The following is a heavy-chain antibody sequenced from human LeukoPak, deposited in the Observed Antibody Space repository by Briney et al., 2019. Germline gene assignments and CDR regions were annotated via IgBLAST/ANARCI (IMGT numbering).Heavy chain of an antibody. CDR1: GYTFTGYY. J-gene: IGHJ5*02. D-gene: IGHD1-26*01. Sequence: GASVKVSCKASGYTFTGYYMHWVRQAPGQGLEWMGWINPNSGGTNYAQKFQGRVTMTRDTSISTAYMELSRLRSDDTAVYYCARDRSGSYSEGWFDPWGQGALVTVSS. V-gene: IGHV1-2*02. CDR2: INPNSGGT. CDR3: ARDRSGSYSEGWFDP.